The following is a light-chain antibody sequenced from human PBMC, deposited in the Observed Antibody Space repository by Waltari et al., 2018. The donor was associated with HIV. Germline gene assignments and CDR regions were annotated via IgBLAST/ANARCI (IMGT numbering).Light chain of an antibody. J-gene: IGKJ3*01. CDR2: AAS. Sequence: DIQMTQFPSSLSASERDRVTMTCRASQTIGNSLNWYQQKPGKAPTLLIFAASNLQSGVPSRFSGSGSGTDFTLTISGLQPEDFVTYFCQQSYSPPRTFGPGTKVDIK. CDR1: QTIGNS. CDR3: QQSYSPPRT. V-gene: IGKV1-39*01.